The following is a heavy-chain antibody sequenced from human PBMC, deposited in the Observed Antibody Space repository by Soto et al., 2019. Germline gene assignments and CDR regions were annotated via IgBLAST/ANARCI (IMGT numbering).Heavy chain of an antibody. Sequence: ASVKVSCKASGYTFTSYGISWVRQAPGQGLEWMGWISAYNGNTNYAQKLQGRVTMTTDTSTSTAYMELRSLRSDDTAVYYCARLNYYGSGSYYPRGINWFDPWGRGTLVTVSS. D-gene: IGHD3-10*01. CDR1: GYTFTSYG. V-gene: IGHV1-18*01. CDR3: ARLNYYGSGSYYPRGINWFDP. J-gene: IGHJ5*02. CDR2: ISAYNGNT.